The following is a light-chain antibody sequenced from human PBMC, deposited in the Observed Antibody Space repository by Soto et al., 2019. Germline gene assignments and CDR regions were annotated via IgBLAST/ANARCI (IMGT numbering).Light chain of an antibody. CDR2: GVS. CDR1: QNIYSN. Sequence: IVLTQSPDTLSLSPGERATLSCRASQNIYSNVAWYQQRPGQAPRLLIYGVSTRANGVPARFSGSGSGTEFTLTISSLQSEDFAVYYCQQYNNWPRTFGQGTKVDIK. J-gene: IGKJ1*01. V-gene: IGKV3-15*01. CDR3: QQYNNWPRT.